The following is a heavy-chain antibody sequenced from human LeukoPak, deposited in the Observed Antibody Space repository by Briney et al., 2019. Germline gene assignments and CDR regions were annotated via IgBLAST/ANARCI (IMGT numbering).Heavy chain of an antibody. CDR1: GYTFTSYD. J-gene: IGHJ4*02. CDR2: MNPNSGNT. CDR3: ARAVVRGVIIT. D-gene: IGHD3-10*01. V-gene: IGHV1-8*03. Sequence: GASVRVSCKASGYTFTSYDINWVRPATGQGLEWMGWMNPNSGNTGYAQKFQGRVTINTNTSISTAYMELSSLRSEDTAVYYCARAVVRGVIITWGQGTLVTVSS.